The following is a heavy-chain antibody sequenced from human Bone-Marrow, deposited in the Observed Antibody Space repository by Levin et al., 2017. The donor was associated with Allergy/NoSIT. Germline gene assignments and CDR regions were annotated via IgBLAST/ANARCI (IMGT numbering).Heavy chain of an antibody. CDR1: GGSISSGGYY. D-gene: IGHD3-10*01. V-gene: IGHV4-31*03. CDR3: ARGSRGSGSAYWYFDR. CDR2: IYYSGST. J-gene: IGHJ2*01. Sequence: SETLSLTCTVSGGSISSGGYYWSWIRQHPGKGLEWIGYIYYSGSTYYNPSLKSRVTISVDTSKNQFSLKLSSVTAADTAVYYCARGSRGSGSAYWYFDRWGRGTLVTVSS.